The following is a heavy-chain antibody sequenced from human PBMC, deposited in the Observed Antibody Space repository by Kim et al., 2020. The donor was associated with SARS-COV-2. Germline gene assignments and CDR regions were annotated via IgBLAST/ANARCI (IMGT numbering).Heavy chain of an antibody. J-gene: IGHJ1*01. V-gene: IGHV3-48*03. CDR1: GFTFSSYE. CDR3: SREGDYYASSGYYYSTGVIPEYFQH. Sequence: GGSLRLSCAASGFTFSSYEMNWVRQAPGKGLEWVSYISSSGSTIYYADFVKGRSTITRDNAKNSLYLQMNSRGAEDTAVYYCSREGDYYASSGYYYSTGVIPEYFQHWGQGTLVTVSS. CDR2: ISSSGSTI. D-gene: IGHD3-22*01.